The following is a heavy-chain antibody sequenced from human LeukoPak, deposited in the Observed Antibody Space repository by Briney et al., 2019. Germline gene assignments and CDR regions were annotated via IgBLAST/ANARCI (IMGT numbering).Heavy chain of an antibody. D-gene: IGHD6-13*01. Sequence: RASQTLSLTCTVSGGSISSGGYYWSWIRQPPGKGLEWIGYIYYSGTTNYNPSLKSRVTISVDTSKNQLSLKLSSVTAADTAVYYCARGRLSSSWYEGLGYWGQGTLVTVSS. V-gene: IGHV4-61*08. J-gene: IGHJ4*02. CDR1: GGSISSGGYY. CDR3: ARGRLSSSWYEGLGY. CDR2: IYYSGTT.